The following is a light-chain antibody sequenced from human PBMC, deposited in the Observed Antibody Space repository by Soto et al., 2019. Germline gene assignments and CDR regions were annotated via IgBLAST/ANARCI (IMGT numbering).Light chain of an antibody. CDR3: QQRSDWLT. Sequence: VLTQSPATLSLSPGAGATLSCRGSQSVSTSLAWYQQQPGPAPRLLIYAASRRAAGPPGRFSGSGSRTDFTLTISSHAPEYFAFYYHQQRSDWLTCGGGTKVDIK. J-gene: IGKJ4*01. CDR2: AAS. V-gene: IGKV3-11*01. CDR1: QSVSTS.